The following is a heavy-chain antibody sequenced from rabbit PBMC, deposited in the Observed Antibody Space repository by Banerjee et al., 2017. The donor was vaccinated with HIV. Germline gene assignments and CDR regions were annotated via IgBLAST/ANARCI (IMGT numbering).Heavy chain of an antibody. Sequence: QEQLKETGGGLVKPGASLTLTCTASGFDVSSGYYMCWVRQAPGKGLEWIACIDAGRSGSIYYARWARGRFTISKTSSTTVTLQMTSLTAADTATYFCARADDGVGGFGLWGQGTLVTVS. V-gene: IGHV1S45*01. D-gene: IGHD1-1*01. J-gene: IGHJ3*01. CDR1: GFDVSSGYY. CDR2: IDAGRSGSI. CDR3: ARADDGVGGFGL.